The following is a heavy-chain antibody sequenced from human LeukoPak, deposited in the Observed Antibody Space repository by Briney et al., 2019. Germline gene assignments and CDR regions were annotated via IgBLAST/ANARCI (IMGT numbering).Heavy chain of an antibody. CDR3: TGNYYGSGSYADFDY. Sequence: GGSLRLSCVASGFTLSGSSLHWVRQASGKGLEWVGRIRSTANGYATAYAASVKGRFTTSADDSKNTAYLQMDSLKTEDTAVYYCTGNYYGSGSYADFDYWGQGTLVTVSS. D-gene: IGHD3-10*01. V-gene: IGHV3-73*01. J-gene: IGHJ4*02. CDR2: IRSTANGYAT. CDR1: GFTLSGSS.